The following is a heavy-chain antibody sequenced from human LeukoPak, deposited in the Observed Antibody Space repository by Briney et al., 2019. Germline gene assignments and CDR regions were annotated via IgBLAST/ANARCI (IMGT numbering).Heavy chain of an antibody. CDR2: INPNSGGT. D-gene: IGHD3-22*01. J-gene: IGHJ3*02. CDR1: GYTFTGYY. Sequence: ASVKVSCKASGYTFTGYYMHWVRQAPGQGLEWMGWINPNSGGTNYAQKFQGRVTMTRDTSISTAYMELSRLGSDDTAVYYCVRRGYYYDSSGYSDAFDIWGQGTMVTVSS. V-gene: IGHV1-2*02. CDR3: VRRGYYYDSSGYSDAFDI.